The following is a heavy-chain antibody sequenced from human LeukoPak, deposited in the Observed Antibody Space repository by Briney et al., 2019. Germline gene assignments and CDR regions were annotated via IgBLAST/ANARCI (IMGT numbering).Heavy chain of an antibody. CDR2: IYSGGST. V-gene: IGHV3-53*04. CDR3: ARRSYGDYVLDAFDI. J-gene: IGHJ3*02. Sequence: PGGSLRLSCAASGFTVSSNYMSWVRQAPGKGLEWVSVIYSGGSTYYADSVKGRFTISRHNSKNTLYLQMNSLRAGDTAVYYCARRSYGDYVLDAFDIWGQGTMVTVSS. CDR1: GFTVSSNY. D-gene: IGHD4-17*01.